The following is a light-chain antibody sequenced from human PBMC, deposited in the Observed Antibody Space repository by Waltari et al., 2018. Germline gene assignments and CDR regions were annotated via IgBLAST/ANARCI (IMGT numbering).Light chain of an antibody. Sequence: QSALTQPASVSGSPGQSITISCTRTSSDVGNYNFVPWYQHHPGKAPRLMIYEDTKRHSGVSNRFSGSKSGNTASLTISGLQAEDEADYYCCSYTDSTTLVFGGGTGLTVL. J-gene: IGLJ2*01. CDR1: SSDVGNYNF. CDR2: EDT. CDR3: CSYTDSTTLV. V-gene: IGLV2-23*01.